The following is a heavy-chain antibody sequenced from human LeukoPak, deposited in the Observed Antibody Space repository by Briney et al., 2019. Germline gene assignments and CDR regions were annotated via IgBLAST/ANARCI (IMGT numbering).Heavy chain of an antibody. Sequence: GGSLRLSCAASGFILSREWMHWVRQAPGKGLVWVSRLYSDGGRTNYADSVDGRFTISSDNAKNTLYLDLSSLRAEDMAVYYRARHQEYSGSYFAVYYYYYYYMDVWGKGTTVTISS. D-gene: IGHD1-26*01. J-gene: IGHJ6*03. CDR3: ARHQEYSGSYFAVYYYYYYYMDV. CDR1: GFILSREW. V-gene: IGHV3-74*01. CDR2: LYSDGGRT.